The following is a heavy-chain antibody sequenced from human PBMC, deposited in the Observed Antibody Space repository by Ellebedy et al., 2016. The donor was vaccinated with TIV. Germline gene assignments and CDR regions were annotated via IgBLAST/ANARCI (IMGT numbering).Heavy chain of an antibody. D-gene: IGHD2-15*01. CDR2: INAGNGNT. Sequence: ASVKVSXXASGYTFTSYAMHWVRQAPGQRLEWMGWINAGNGNTKYSQKLQGRVTMTTDTSTSTAYMELRSLRSDDTAVYYCARQLGYCSGGSCYFWYYYYGMDVWGQGTTVTVSS. CDR1: GYTFTSYA. J-gene: IGHJ6*02. CDR3: ARQLGYCSGGSCYFWYYYYGMDV. V-gene: IGHV1-3*01.